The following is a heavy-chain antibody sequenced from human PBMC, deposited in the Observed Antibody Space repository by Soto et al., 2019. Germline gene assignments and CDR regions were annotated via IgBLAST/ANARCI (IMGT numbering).Heavy chain of an antibody. V-gene: IGHV4-34*01. Sequence: PSETLSLTCAVYGGSFSGYYWSWIRQPPGKGLKWIGEINHSGSTNYNPSLKSRVTISVDTSKNQFSLKLSSVTAADTAVYYCARVPYIVLMVYANHLSYGMDVWGQGTTVTVS. CDR3: ARVPYIVLMVYANHLSYGMDV. CDR1: GGSFSGYY. CDR2: INHSGST. D-gene: IGHD2-8*01. J-gene: IGHJ6*02.